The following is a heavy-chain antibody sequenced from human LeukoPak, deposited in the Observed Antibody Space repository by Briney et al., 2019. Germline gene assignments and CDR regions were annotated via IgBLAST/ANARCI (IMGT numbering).Heavy chain of an antibody. J-gene: IGHJ6*02. Sequence: PGGSLRLSCAASGFTFSSYGMHWVRQAPGKGLEWVAVISYDGSNKYYADSAKGRFTISRDNSKNTLYLQMNSLRAEDTAVYYCAKVALGYCSSTSCHASGMDVWGQGTTVTVSS. CDR3: AKVALGYCSSTSCHASGMDV. V-gene: IGHV3-30*18. CDR2: ISYDGSNK. CDR1: GFTFSSYG. D-gene: IGHD2-2*01.